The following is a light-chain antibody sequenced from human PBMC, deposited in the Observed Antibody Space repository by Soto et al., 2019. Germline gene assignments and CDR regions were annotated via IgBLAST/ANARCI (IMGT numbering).Light chain of an antibody. J-gene: IGKJ4*01. V-gene: IGKV3-20*01. CDR1: QSVRNTY. CDR2: GAS. Sequence: EIVLTQSPGTLSLSPGERATLSCRASQSVRNTYLAWYQQKAGQAPRLLIYGASSRSTGTPDRFSGSGSGTDFTLTISRLEPEDFAVYYCQQYASSPLTFGGGTKVEIK. CDR3: QQYASSPLT.